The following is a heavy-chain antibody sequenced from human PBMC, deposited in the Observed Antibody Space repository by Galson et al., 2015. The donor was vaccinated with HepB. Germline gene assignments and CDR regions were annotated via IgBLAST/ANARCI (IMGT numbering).Heavy chain of an antibody. J-gene: IGHJ4*02. D-gene: IGHD4-17*01. CDR3: ARYTSYGDTSLCY. CDR2: ISSYNGNT. V-gene: IGHV1-18*01. CDR1: GYNFPNYG. Sequence: SVKVSCKAFGYNFPNYGISWVRQAPGQGLEWMGWISSYNGNTKYAEKLQGRVTMTTDTSTSTVYMDLRSLRSDDTAVYYCARYTSYGDTSLCYWGQGTLVTVSS.